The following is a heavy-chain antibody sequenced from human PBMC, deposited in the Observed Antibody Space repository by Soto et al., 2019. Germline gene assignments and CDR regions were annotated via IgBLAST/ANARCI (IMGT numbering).Heavy chain of an antibody. Sequence: SETLSLTCTVSGGSISSSSYYWGWIRQPPGKGLEWIGSIYYSGSTYYNPSLKSRVTISVDTSKNQFSLKLSSVTAADTAVYYCAKDSGHFGVVTNGGNWFDPWGQGTLVTVSS. CDR2: IYYSGST. CDR3: AKDSGHFGVVTNGGNWFDP. J-gene: IGHJ5*02. CDR1: GGSISSSSYY. D-gene: IGHD3-3*01. V-gene: IGHV4-39*02.